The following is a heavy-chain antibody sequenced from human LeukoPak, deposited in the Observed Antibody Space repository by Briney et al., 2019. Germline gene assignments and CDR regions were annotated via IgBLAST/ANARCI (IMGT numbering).Heavy chain of an antibody. V-gene: IGHV3-30*02. CDR2: IRYDGDNK. Sequence: GGSLRLSCAASGFTFSSYGMHWVRQAPGKGLEWVAFIRYDGDNKYYADSVKGRFTISRDNSKNTLYLQMNSLRAEDTAVYYCAKDSKQWLHYYYYYMDVWGKGTTVTVSS. D-gene: IGHD6-19*01. CDR1: GFTFSSYG. CDR3: AKDSKQWLHYYYYYMDV. J-gene: IGHJ6*03.